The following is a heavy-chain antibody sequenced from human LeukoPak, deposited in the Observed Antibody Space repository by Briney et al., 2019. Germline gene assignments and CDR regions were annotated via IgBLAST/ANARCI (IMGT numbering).Heavy chain of an antibody. Sequence: PSETLSLTCTVSGGPISSSYWSCIRQPPGKGLEWIGYMYYTGSTHQNPSLKSRVTISVDTPKNQFSLRLSSVTAADTAVYYCARHVRDSGDFYSQFDSWGQGTLVTVSS. CDR3: ARHVRDSGDFYSQFDS. D-gene: IGHD3-22*01. CDR1: GGPISSSY. J-gene: IGHJ4*02. V-gene: IGHV4-59*08. CDR2: MYYTGST.